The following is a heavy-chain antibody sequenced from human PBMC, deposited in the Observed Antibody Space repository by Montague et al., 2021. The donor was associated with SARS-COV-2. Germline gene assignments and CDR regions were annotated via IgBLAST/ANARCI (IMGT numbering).Heavy chain of an antibody. CDR1: GGSISSGGYY. D-gene: IGHD3-3*01. CDR2: IYYSGST. CDR3: ARAPTIFGVVITNFDY. J-gene: IGHJ4*02. Sequence: TLSLTCTVSGGSISSGGYYWSWIRQHPGKGLEWIGYIYYSGSTYYNPSLKSRVTISVDTSKNQFSLKLSSVTAADTAVYYCARAPTIFGVVITNFDYWGQGTLVTASS. V-gene: IGHV4-31*03.